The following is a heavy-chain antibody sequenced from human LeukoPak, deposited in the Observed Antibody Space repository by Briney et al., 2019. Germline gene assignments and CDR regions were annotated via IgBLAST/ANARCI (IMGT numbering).Heavy chain of an antibody. CDR2: INHSGST. V-gene: IGHV4-34*01. Sequence: SETLSLTCAVYGGSFSGYYWSWIRQPPGKGLEWIGEINHSGSTNYNPSLKSRVTISVDTSKNQFSLKLSSVTAADTAVYYCAKDEGCSSTSCYAGPDYWGQGTLVTVSS. CDR1: GGSFSGYY. CDR3: AKDEGCSSTSCYAGPDY. J-gene: IGHJ4*02. D-gene: IGHD2-2*01.